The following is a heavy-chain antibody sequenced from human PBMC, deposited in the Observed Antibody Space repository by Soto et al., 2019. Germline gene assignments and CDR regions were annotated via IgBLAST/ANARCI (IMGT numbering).Heavy chain of an antibody. CDR2: INSDGSST. V-gene: IGHV3-74*01. CDR3: ATAVPFDY. J-gene: IGHJ4*02. D-gene: IGHD2-2*01. Sequence: GGSLRLSCAASGFTFSSYSMNWVRQAPGKGLVWVSRINSDGSSTYYANSVKGRFTISRDNAKNTLYLQMNSLRAEDTAVYYCATAVPFDYWGQGTLVTVSS. CDR1: GFTFSSYS.